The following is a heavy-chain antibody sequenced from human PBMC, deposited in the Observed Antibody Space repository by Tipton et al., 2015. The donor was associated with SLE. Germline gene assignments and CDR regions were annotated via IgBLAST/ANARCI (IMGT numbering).Heavy chain of an antibody. Sequence: QLVQSGAEVKKPGASVKVSCKASGYTFTSYGISWVRQAPGQGLEWMGWISAYNGNTNYAQKLQGRVTMTRDTSTSTVYMELSSLRSEDTAVYYCARHDEYSSSWYGWWYFDLWGRGTRGTVSS. CDR3: ARHDEYSSSWYGWWYFDL. CDR2: ISAYNGNT. CDR1: GYTFTSYG. V-gene: IGHV1-18*04. D-gene: IGHD6-13*01. J-gene: IGHJ2*01.